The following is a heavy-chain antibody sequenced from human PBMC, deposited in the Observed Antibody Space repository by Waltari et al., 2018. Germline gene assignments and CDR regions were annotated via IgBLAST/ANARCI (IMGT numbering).Heavy chain of an antibody. J-gene: IGHJ5*02. Sequence: QLQLQESGPGLVKPSETLSLTCTVSGGSISSSSYYWGWIRQPPGKGLEWIGSIYYSGSTYYNPSLKSRVTISVDTSKNQFSLKLSYVTAADTAVYYCARHSDAYYYDSSGSTWFDPWGQGTLVTVSS. V-gene: IGHV4-39*01. CDR2: IYYSGST. CDR3: ARHSDAYYYDSSGSTWFDP. CDR1: GGSISSSSYY. D-gene: IGHD3-22*01.